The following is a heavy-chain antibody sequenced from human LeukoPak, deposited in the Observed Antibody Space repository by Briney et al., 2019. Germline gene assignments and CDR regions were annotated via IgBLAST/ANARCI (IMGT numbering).Heavy chain of an antibody. J-gene: IGHJ6*03. D-gene: IGHD3-22*01. Sequence: GGSLRLSCAASGFTFSSYAMSWVRQAPGKGLEWVSAISGSGGSTYYADSVKGRFTISRDNSKNTLYLQMNSLRAEDTAVYYCAKNPIDVGVVTTDYYYYMDVWGKGTTVTVSS. CDR3: AKNPIDVGVVTTDYYYYMDV. CDR2: ISGSGGST. V-gene: IGHV3-23*01. CDR1: GFTFSSYA.